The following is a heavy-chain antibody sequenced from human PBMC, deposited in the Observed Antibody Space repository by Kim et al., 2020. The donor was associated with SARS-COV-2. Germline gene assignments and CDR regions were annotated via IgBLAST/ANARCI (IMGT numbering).Heavy chain of an antibody. V-gene: IGHV1-69*13. CDR2: IIPIFGTA. D-gene: IGHD6-13*01. Sequence: SVKVSCKASGGTFSSYAISWVRQAPGQGLEWMGGIIPIFGTANYAQKFQGRVTITADESTSTAYMELSSLRSEDTAVYYCARFSVSGSSWSQGERWFDPWGQGTLVTVSS. J-gene: IGHJ5*02. CDR1: GGTFSSYA. CDR3: ARFSVSGSSWSQGERWFDP.